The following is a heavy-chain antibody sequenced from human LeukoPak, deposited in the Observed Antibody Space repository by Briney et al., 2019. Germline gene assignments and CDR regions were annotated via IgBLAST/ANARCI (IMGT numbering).Heavy chain of an antibody. CDR1: GFIFSSFG. J-gene: IGHJ4*02. Sequence: GGSLRLSCAASGFIFSSFGMHWVRQAPGKGLEWVAVIWHDGSYKYYLDSVKGRFTISRDNTKSSLYLQMNTLRGEDTAVYYCARGGTYWGQGTLVTVSS. CDR2: IWHDGSYK. V-gene: IGHV3-33*01. D-gene: IGHD1-1*01. CDR3: ARGGTY.